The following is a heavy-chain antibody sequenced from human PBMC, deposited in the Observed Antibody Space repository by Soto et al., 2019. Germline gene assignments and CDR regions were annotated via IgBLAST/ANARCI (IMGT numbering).Heavy chain of an antibody. CDR3: ARRRYSYGHYYLDH. Sequence: PSETLSLTCTVSGTSISSGVTFWGWIRHSPGKGLEWMGNIYYDGSTNYNPSLKSRVSMSVDTSKNEISLTLTALTAADTAVYYCARRRYSYGHYYLDHWGQGTMITVSS. V-gene: IGHV4-39*01. D-gene: IGHD5-18*01. CDR1: GTSISSGVTF. J-gene: IGHJ4*01. CDR2: IYYDGST.